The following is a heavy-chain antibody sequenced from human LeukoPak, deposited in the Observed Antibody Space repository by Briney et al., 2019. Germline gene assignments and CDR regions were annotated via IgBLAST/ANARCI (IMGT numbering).Heavy chain of an antibody. D-gene: IGHD3-22*01. J-gene: IGHJ4*02. Sequence: PSETLSLTCTVSGGSISSSSYYWGWIRQPPGKGLEWIGSIYYSGSTYYNPSLKSRVTISVDTSKNQFSLKLSSVTAADTAVYYCAAPTYYDSSGYYFPPFDYWGQGTLVTVSS. CDR1: GGSISSSSYY. CDR2: IYYSGST. CDR3: AAPTYYDSSGYYFPPFDY. V-gene: IGHV4-39*01.